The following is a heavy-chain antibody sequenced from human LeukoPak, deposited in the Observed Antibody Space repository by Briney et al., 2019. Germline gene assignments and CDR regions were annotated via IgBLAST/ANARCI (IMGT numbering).Heavy chain of an antibody. D-gene: IGHD3-22*01. J-gene: IGHJ4*02. Sequence: SETLSLTSTVSGGCISSSSYYFGWIRQPPGKWLEWIGSIYYSGSTYYNPSLKSRVTISVDTSKNQFSLKLSSVTAADTAVYYCARQDSYDSSGYYLDIDYWGQGTLVTVSS. V-gene: IGHV4-39*01. CDR1: GGCISSSSYY. CDR2: IYYSGST. CDR3: ARQDSYDSSGYYLDIDY.